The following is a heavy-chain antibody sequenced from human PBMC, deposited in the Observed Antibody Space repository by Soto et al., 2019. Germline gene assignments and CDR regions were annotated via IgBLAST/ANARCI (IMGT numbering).Heavy chain of an antibody. V-gene: IGHV4-30-4*01. D-gene: IGHD5-12*01. CDR2: IFSSGST. J-gene: IGHJ5*02. Sequence: NPAETLSLTCTVSGWSIGSGDYYWTWIRQPPGRGLEWTGYIFSSGSTFYNPSLKSRLIISLDRSKNQFSLKLTSVTAADTAVYYCARYTKGYGGYDYGLDPWGQGTLVTV. CDR3: ARYTKGYGGYDYGLDP. CDR1: GWSIGSGDYY.